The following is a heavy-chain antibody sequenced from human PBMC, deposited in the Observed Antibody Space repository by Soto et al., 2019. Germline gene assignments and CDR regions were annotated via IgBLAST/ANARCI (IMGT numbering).Heavy chain of an antibody. CDR3: ARSHSFEFRGVLNL. Sequence: GGSLRLSCAASGFIFSDYGMNWVRQAPGKGLEWVAVIWYDGTTKSYADSVKGRFTISRDNSKNTLYLEMNSLRAEDTAVYYCARSHSFEFRGVLNLWGQGTLVTVSS. CDR2: IWYDGTTK. J-gene: IGHJ4*02. V-gene: IGHV3-33*01. CDR1: GFIFSDYG. D-gene: IGHD3-10*01.